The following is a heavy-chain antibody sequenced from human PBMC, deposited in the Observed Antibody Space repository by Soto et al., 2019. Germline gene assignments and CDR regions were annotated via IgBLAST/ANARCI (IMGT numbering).Heavy chain of an antibody. CDR3: ASGSPFNDYDTFTGYHRFDY. Sequence: QVQLVESGGGVVQPGRSLRLSCATSRFSFSSFGMHWVRQAPGKGLEWVALIWYDGSNAYYADSVKGRFTISRANSKNTLYLQMDSVGAEDTAVYYCASGSPFNDYDTFTGYHRFDYWGQGTLVTVSS. CDR2: IWYDGSNA. D-gene: IGHD3-9*01. J-gene: IGHJ4*02. CDR1: RFSFSSFG. V-gene: IGHV3-33*01.